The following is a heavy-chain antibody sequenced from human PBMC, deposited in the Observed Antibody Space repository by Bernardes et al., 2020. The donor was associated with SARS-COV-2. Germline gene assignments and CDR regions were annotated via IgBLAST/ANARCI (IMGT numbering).Heavy chain of an antibody. Sequence: SETLSLTCSVFGVSMSDYYWSWIRQPAGKGLEWIGRIYISGSTNYNPSLKSRVTMSEDTSKNQFSLRLTSVTAADTAVYYCARIEVRDYSFDHWGQGILVTVSS. CDR3: ARIEVRDYSFDH. CDR2: IYISGST. V-gene: IGHV4-4*07. CDR1: GVSMSDYY. J-gene: IGHJ4*02. D-gene: IGHD2-21*01.